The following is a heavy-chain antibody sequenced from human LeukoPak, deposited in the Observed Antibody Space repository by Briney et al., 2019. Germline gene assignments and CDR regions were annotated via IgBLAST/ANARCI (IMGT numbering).Heavy chain of an antibody. D-gene: IGHD4-23*01. V-gene: IGHV3-23*01. Sequence: GGSLRLSCAASGFTFSSYAMNWVRQAPGKGLEWVSTISGGGGSTYYADSVKGRFTISRDNSKNSLYLQMNSLRAEDTAVYYCASFYGGGFDYWGQGTLVTVSS. CDR2: ISGGGGST. CDR3: ASFYGGGFDY. CDR1: GFTFSSYA. J-gene: IGHJ4*02.